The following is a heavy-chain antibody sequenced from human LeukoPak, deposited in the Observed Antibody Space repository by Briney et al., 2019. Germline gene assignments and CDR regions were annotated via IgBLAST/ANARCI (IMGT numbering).Heavy chain of an antibody. CDR1: GYTLTELS. J-gene: IGHJ4*02. D-gene: IGHD3-9*01. V-gene: IGHV1-24*01. Sequence: GASVKVSCKVSGYTLTELSIHWVRQAPGKGLEWMGGFHPEDGKTIYAQKFQGRVTMTEDTSTDTAYMELSSLRSEDTAVYFCATIDILTDHYNAPLPGRDDYWGQGTLVTVSS. CDR3: ATIDILTDHYNAPLPGRDDY. CDR2: FHPEDGKT.